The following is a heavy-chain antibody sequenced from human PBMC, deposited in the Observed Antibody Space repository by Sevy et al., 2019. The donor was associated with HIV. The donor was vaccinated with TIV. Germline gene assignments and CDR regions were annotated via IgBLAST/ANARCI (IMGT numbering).Heavy chain of an antibody. V-gene: IGHV3-23*01. J-gene: IGHJ6*02. CDR1: GFPFSNYA. D-gene: IGHD3-10*01. Sequence: GGSLRLSCAASGFPFSNYAMSWIRQAPGKGLEWVSTLIGGGSRTYYADSVTGRFTISRDNSKNNLYLEMNSLRADVTAIYCCAKRRGQSGLSGGGANYGWDVCGHGTTVTVSS. CDR3: AKRRGQSGLSGGGANYGWDV. CDR2: LIGGGSRT.